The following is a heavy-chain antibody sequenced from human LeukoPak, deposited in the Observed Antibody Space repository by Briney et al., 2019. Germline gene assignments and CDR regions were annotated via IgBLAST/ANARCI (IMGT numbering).Heavy chain of an antibody. J-gene: IGHJ6*03. CDR3: ARATYSYGYRLYYYYYYYMDV. V-gene: IGHV4-59*01. Sequence: SETLSLTCAGYGVSFSGYYWSWIGQPPGKGLEWIGYLYYSGSTNYNPSLKSRVTISVDTSKNPFSLKLSSVTAADTAVYYCARATYSYGYRLYYYYYYYMDVWGKGTTVTISS. CDR2: LYYSGST. CDR1: GVSFSGYY. D-gene: IGHD5-18*01.